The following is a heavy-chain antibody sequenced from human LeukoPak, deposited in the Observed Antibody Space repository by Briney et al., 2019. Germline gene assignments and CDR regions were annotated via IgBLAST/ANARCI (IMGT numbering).Heavy chain of an antibody. CDR2: ISGSGGST. Sequence: GGSLRLSCAASGFTFSSYAMSWVRQAPGKGLEWVSAISGSGGSTYYADSVKGRFTISRDNSKSTLYLQMNSLRAEDTAVYYCAKWFGELSGYFDYWGQGTLVTVSS. V-gene: IGHV3-23*01. D-gene: IGHD3-10*01. J-gene: IGHJ4*02. CDR3: AKWFGELSGYFDY. CDR1: GFTFSSYA.